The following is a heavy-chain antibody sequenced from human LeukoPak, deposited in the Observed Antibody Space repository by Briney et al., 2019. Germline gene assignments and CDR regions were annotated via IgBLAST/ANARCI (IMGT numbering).Heavy chain of an antibody. CDR1: GFSVSSNF. V-gene: IGHV3-53*01. CDR2: IYSGGTT. J-gene: IGHJ6*03. D-gene: IGHD1/OR15-1a*01. Sequence: GGSLRLSCAASGFSVSSNFMSWVRQAPGKGLEWVSVIYSGGTTYYADSVKGRFTISRDNSKNTLSLQTNSLRAEDTAVYYCARDGYGNNYMDVWGKGTTVTVSS. CDR3: ARDGYGNNYMDV.